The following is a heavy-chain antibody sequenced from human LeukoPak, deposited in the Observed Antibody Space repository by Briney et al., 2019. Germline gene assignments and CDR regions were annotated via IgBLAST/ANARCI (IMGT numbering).Heavy chain of an antibody. CDR2: ISYDGSNK. V-gene: IGHV3-30-3*01. Sequence: GGSLRLSCAASGFTFSSYAMHWVRQAPGKGLEWVAVISYDGSNKYYADPVKGRFTISRDNSKNTLYLQMNSLRAEDTAVYYCARDFLRGTAMVIHWDAFDIWGQGTMVTVSS. CDR1: GFTFSSYA. D-gene: IGHD5-18*01. J-gene: IGHJ3*02. CDR3: ARDFLRGTAMVIHWDAFDI.